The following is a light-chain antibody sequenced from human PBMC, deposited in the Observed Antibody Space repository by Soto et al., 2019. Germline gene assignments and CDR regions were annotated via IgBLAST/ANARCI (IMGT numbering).Light chain of an antibody. CDR3: MQRIAFPLT. V-gene: IGKV2-40*01. CDR2: TLS. Sequence: DIVMTQTPLSLPVTPGEPASISCRSSQCLLDSGNGNIYLDGYVQKPGQSPQLLIFTLSYRASGVPDRLSGSASGADFTLRISRVEAEDVGVYYCMQRIAFPLTFGEGTKLEL. CDR1: QCLLDSGNGNIY. J-gene: IGKJ2*01.